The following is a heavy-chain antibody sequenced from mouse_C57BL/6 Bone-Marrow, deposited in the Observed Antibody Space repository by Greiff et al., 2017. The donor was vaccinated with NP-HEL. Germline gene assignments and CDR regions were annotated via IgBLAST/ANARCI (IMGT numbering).Heavy chain of an antibody. Sequence: QVQLQQSGAELVKPGASVKISCKASGYAFSSYWMNWVKQRPGKGLEWIGQIYPGDGDTNYNGKFKGKATLTADKSSSTAYMQLSSLTSEDSAVYCCAIAYYSKGGDYFDYWGQGTTLTVSS. CDR3: AIAYYSKGGDYFDY. J-gene: IGHJ2*01. V-gene: IGHV1-80*01. CDR1: GYAFSSYW. CDR2: IYPGDGDT. D-gene: IGHD2-5*01.